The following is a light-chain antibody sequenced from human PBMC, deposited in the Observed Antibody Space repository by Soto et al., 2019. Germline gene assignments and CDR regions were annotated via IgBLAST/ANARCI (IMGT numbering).Light chain of an antibody. CDR2: DAS. Sequence: EIVLTQSPATLSLSPGERATLSCRASQRVSSYLAWYQQKPGQAPRLLIYDASNRATGIPARFSGSGSGTDFTLTISSLEPEDFAVYYCQQRSNWPPINFGQGTRLEIK. CDR1: QRVSSY. CDR3: QQRSNWPPIN. V-gene: IGKV3-11*01. J-gene: IGKJ5*01.